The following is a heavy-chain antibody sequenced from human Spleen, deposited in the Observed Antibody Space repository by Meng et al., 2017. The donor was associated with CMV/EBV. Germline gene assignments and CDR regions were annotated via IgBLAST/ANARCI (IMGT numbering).Heavy chain of an antibody. CDR1: GYNFDIYG. Sequence: QIQLVQSGPELRRPGASGKVSCKASGYNFDIYGITWVRQAPGQGIEWVGWVGAENGETNYGQKFQGRVTVTADTFTNTAYMEMRSLRSDDSAIYYCARAGAAVTTNFDFWGQGTLVTVSS. J-gene: IGHJ4*02. CDR2: VGAENGET. CDR3: ARAGAAVTTNFDF. D-gene: IGHD4-17*01. V-gene: IGHV1-18*01.